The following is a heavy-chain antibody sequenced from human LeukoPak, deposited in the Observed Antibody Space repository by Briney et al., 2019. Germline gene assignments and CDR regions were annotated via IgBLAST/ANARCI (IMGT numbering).Heavy chain of an antibody. CDR1: GFTFSSYA. J-gene: IGHJ4*02. D-gene: IGHD3-16*02. CDR2: ISGSGGST. Sequence: PGGSLRLSYAASGFTFSSYAMSWVRQAPGKGLEWVSAISGSGGSTYYVDSVKGGFTISRDMAKITLYLQMSRVRAEDTAVYYCAKEDYDYFWGSYRHWGQGTLVTVSS. CDR3: AKEDYDYFWGSYRH. V-gene: IGHV3-23*01.